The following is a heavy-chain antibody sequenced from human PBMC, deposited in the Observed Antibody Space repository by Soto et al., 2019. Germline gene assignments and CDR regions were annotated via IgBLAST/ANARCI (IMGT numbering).Heavy chain of an antibody. CDR2: IKQDGSET. V-gene: IGHV3-7*03. D-gene: IGHD1-26*01. CDR3: ATDRPLLRSAYYFDFEY. CDR1: GFTFSSYW. Sequence: PGGSLRLSCAASGFTFSSYWMSWVRQAPGKGLEWVANIKQDGSETYYVDSVKGRFSIYRDNAKNSLYLQMNSLSAEDTAVYFCATDRPLLRSAYYFDFEYWGQGTLVTVSS. J-gene: IGHJ4*02.